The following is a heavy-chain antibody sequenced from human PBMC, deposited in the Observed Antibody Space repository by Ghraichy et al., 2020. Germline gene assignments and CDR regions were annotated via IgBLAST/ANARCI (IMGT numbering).Heavy chain of an antibody. Sequence: GESLNISCAASGFTFSNYWMAWVRQAPGKGLEWVANIKQDGSEKFYVDSVKGRFTISRDNAKKSLYLHMNSLRAEDTAVYYCARDLEISYYDSRGYYGYWGQGFLVTVSS. V-gene: IGHV3-7*01. D-gene: IGHD3-22*01. CDR1: GFTFSNYW. CDR3: ARDLEISYYDSRGYYGY. J-gene: IGHJ4*02. CDR2: IKQDGSEK.